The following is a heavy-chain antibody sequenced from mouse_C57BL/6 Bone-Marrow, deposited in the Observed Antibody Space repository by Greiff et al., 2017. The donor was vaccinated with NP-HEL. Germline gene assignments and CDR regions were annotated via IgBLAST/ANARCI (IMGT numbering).Heavy chain of an antibody. CDR1: GYTFTSYW. CDR2: IDPSDSYT. Sequence: QVQLQQPGAELVRPGTSVKLSCKASGYTFTSYWMHWVKQRPGQGLEWIGVIDPSDSYTNYNQKFKGKATLTVDTSSSTAYMQLSSLTSEDSAVYYCARELLPPLFAYWGQGTLVTVSA. V-gene: IGHV1-59*01. D-gene: IGHD1-1*01. J-gene: IGHJ3*01. CDR3: ARELLPPLFAY.